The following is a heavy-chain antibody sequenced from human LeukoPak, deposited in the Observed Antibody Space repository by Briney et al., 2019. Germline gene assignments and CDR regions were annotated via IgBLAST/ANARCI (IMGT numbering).Heavy chain of an antibody. D-gene: IGHD6-13*01. J-gene: IGHJ4*02. V-gene: IGHV1-18*01. Sequence: ASVKVSCKASGYTFTSYGICWVRQAPGQGLEWMGWISAYNGNTNYAQKLQGRVTMTTDTSTSTAYMELRSLRSGDTAVYYCARVIAAAGTDYFDYWGQGTLVTVSS. CDR2: ISAYNGNT. CDR1: GYTFTSYG. CDR3: ARVIAAAGTDYFDY.